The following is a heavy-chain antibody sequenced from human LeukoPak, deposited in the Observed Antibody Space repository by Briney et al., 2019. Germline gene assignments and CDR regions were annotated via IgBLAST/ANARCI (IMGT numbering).Heavy chain of an antibody. J-gene: IGHJ4*02. CDR2: ISYSGGT. Sequence: SATLSLPCTISGASIKSHFWTWLRQPPRKGLEYIGHISYSGGTSYNPSLKSRVTMSLDASKSQFSLGLNSVTAADTAVYYCARLTGGLFDYWGQGTLVTVSS. V-gene: IGHV4-59*11. CDR1: GASIKSHF. CDR3: ARLTGGLFDY. D-gene: IGHD3-9*01.